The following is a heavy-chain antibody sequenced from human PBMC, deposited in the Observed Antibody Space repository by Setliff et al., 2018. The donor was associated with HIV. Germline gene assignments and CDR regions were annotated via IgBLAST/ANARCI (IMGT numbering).Heavy chain of an antibody. Sequence: GGSLRLSCAASGFTFDDFAMHWVRQAPGKGLEWVSRISWDGGNTYYADSVKGRFTISRDNSKNTLYLQMNSLRAEDTAVYYCAREYCNSTSCYGYSGDYWGQGTLVTVSS. CDR3: AREYCNSTSCYGYSGDY. V-gene: IGHV3-43D*03. J-gene: IGHJ4*02. D-gene: IGHD2-2*01. CDR2: ISWDGGNT. CDR1: GFTFDDFA.